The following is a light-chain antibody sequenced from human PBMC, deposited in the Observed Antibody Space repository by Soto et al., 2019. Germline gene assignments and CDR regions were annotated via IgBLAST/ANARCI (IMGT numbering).Light chain of an antibody. CDR1: QSMIDW. CDR3: LRYNAFSQT. Sequence: DIRMTQSPSTLSASIGDRVTITGRASQSMIDWLAWYQQKPGKAPKVLIYDASSLQSGVPSRFSGSRSGTEFTLTIDSLQPDDVATYYCLRYNAFSQTFGQGTKVEI. V-gene: IGKV1-5*01. CDR2: DAS. J-gene: IGKJ1*01.